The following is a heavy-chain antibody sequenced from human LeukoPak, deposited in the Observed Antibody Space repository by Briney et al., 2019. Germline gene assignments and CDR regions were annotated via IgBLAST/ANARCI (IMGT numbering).Heavy chain of an antibody. Sequence: GGSLRLSCAASGFTFSIYAMSWVRQAPGKGLEWVSTISGSGDNTYYAESVKGRFTISRDNSKNRLYLKMNSLRAEDTAVCYCAKESTVTPGSVNWFDPWGQGTLVTVSS. D-gene: IGHD4-17*01. CDR3: AKESTVTPGSVNWFDP. J-gene: IGHJ5*02. V-gene: IGHV3-23*01. CDR2: ISGSGDNT. CDR1: GFTFSIYA.